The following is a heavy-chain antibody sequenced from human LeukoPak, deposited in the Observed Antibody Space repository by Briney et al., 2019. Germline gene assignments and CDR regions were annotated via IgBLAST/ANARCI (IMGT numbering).Heavy chain of an antibody. V-gene: IGHV3-30*03. Sequence: GGALRLSCAASGFTFRTYVMHWVRQAPGKGLEWVAIISYDGYPGSYKYYAEFVKGRFTISRDNAKNTLYLQMNTLRVEDTAVYYCTRDLMDYDVSTGLHHYYMDVWGQGTTVTVSS. CDR2: ISYDGYPGSYK. J-gene: IGHJ6*02. CDR1: GFTFRTYV. CDR3: TRDLMDYDVSTGLHHYYMDV. D-gene: IGHD3-9*01.